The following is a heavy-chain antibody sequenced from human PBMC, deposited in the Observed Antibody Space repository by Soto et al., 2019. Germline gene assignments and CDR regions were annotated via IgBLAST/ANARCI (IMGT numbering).Heavy chain of an antibody. CDR2: IYWDDDK. V-gene: IGHV2-5*02. D-gene: IGHD3-3*01. CDR3: ARFLWSDTSLYYFDY. Sequence: SGPTLVNPTQTLTLTCTFSRFSLTTSRVGVGWIRQPPGKALEWLALIYWDDDKRYSPSLKSRLTITKDTSKNQAALTVTNMDPVDTATYYCARFLWSDTSLYYFDYWGQGTLVTVSS. CDR1: RFSLTTSRVG. J-gene: IGHJ4*02.